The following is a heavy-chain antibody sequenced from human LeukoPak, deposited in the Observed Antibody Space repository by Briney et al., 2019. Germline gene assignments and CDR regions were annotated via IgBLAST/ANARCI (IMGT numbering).Heavy chain of an antibody. J-gene: IGHJ4*02. D-gene: IGHD2-15*01. Sequence: GESLKISCNVSGYDFSNYWIGWVRQMPGKGLEWMGIIYPTDSNTKYSPSFEGQVTISADKSISAAFLQWSSLRASDTAIYYCATTLGYCPGGSCQDFWGQGTLVTVS. V-gene: IGHV5-51*01. CDR3: ATTLGYCPGGSCQDF. CDR1: GYDFSNYW. CDR2: IYPTDSNT.